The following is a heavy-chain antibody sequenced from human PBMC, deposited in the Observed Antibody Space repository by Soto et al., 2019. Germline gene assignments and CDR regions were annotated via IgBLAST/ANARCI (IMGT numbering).Heavy chain of an antibody. CDR1: GGSFSGYY. V-gene: IGHV4-34*01. J-gene: IGHJ4*02. CDR3: ARDMSGGWNDY. D-gene: IGHD2-15*01. Sequence: TLSLTCAVYGGSFSGYYWSWIRQPPGKGLEWIGEINHSGSTNYNPSLKSRVTISVDTSKNQFSLKLSSVTAADTAVYYCARDMSGGWNDYWGQGTLVTVSS. CDR2: INHSGST.